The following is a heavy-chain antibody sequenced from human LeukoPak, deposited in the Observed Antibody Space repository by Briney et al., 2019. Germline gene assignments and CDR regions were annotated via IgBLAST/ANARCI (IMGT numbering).Heavy chain of an antibody. CDR2: IYYSGRT. J-gene: IGHJ4*02. Sequence: PSETLSLTCTVSGGSISGYYWSWIRQPPGKGLEWIGYIYYSGRTNYSPSLESRVTISVDTSRSQFSLQLSSVTAADTAAYYCARTYCSSTSCYLFHFDYWGQGILVTVSS. V-gene: IGHV4-59*01. CDR3: ARTYCSSTSCYLFHFDY. D-gene: IGHD2-2*01. CDR1: GGSISGYY.